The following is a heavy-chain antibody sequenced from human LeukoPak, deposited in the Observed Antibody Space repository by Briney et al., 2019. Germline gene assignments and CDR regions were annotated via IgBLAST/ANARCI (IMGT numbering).Heavy chain of an antibody. D-gene: IGHD3-10*01. CDR2: ISWNSGSI. CDR3: ANVRG. CDR1: GFTFDDYA. V-gene: IGHV3-9*01. Sequence: SLRLSCAASGFTFDDYAMHWVRQAPGKGLEWVSGISWNSGSIGYADSVKGRFTISRDNAKNSLYLQMNSLRAEDTALYYCANVRGWGQGTLVTVSS. J-gene: IGHJ4*02.